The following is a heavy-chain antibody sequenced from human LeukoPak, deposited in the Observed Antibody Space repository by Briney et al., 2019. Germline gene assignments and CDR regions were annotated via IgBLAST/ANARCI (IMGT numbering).Heavy chain of an antibody. D-gene: IGHD5-12*01. J-gene: IGHJ4*02. V-gene: IGHV3-9*01. CDR1: GFTFDDYA. Sequence: GGSLRLSCAASGFTFDDYAMHWVRQAPGKGLEWVSGISWNSGSIGYADSVKGRFTISRDNAKNSLYPQMNSLRAEDTALYYCAKDIGHSGYVLDYWGQGTLVTVSS. CDR2: ISWNSGSI. CDR3: AKDIGHSGYVLDY.